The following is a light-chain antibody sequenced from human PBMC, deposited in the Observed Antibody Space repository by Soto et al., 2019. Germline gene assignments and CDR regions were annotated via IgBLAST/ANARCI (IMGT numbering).Light chain of an antibody. J-gene: IGKJ5*01. Sequence: EIVLTQSPATLSLSPGERATLSCRASQSVINYLDWYQQKPGQAPRLLIYDASNRATGIPARFSGSGSGTDFTLTISSLEPEDFAVYYCQQRSNWPPITFGQGTRLEIK. CDR3: QQRSNWPPIT. CDR1: QSVINY. CDR2: DAS. V-gene: IGKV3-11*01.